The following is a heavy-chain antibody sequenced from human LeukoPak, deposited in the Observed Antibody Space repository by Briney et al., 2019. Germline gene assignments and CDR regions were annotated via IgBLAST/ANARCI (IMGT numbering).Heavy chain of an antibody. V-gene: IGHV3-23*01. CDR2: LSTSGGST. CDR3: VKNFWSDKYYSYYMDV. CDR1: GFSFITYV. J-gene: IGHJ6*03. D-gene: IGHD3-3*01. Sequence: GGSLRLSCAASGFSFITYVMSWVRQAPGKGLEWVSGLSTSGGSTYYADSVKGRFTISRDNPKSTLYLQMNSLRAEDTAVYYCVKNFWSDKYYSYYMDVWGKGTTVTVSS.